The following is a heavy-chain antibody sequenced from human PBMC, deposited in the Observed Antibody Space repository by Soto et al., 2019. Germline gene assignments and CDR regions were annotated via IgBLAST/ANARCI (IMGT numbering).Heavy chain of an antibody. J-gene: IGHJ5*02. V-gene: IGHV4-59*01. Sequence: SETLSLTCTVSGGSISSYYWSLIRQPPGKGLEWIGYIYYSGSTNYNPSLKSRVTISVDTSKNQFSLKLSSVTAADTAVYYCARVKYSSSMKDWFDPWGQGTLVTVSS. CDR1: GGSISSYY. D-gene: IGHD6-6*01. CDR3: ARVKYSSSMKDWFDP. CDR2: IYYSGST.